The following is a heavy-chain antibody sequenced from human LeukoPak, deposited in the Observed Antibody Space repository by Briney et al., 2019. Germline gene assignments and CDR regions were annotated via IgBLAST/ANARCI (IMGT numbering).Heavy chain of an antibody. Sequence: NSSETLSLTCTVSGGSINSYYWSWIRQPPGKGLEWIGYIYYSGSTNYNPSLKSRVTISIDTSKNQFSLKLSSVTAADTAVYYCARHPSYYDRIDYWGQGTLVTVSS. CDR2: IYYSGST. J-gene: IGHJ4*02. CDR3: ARHPSYYDRIDY. D-gene: IGHD3-22*01. V-gene: IGHV4-59*08. CDR1: GGSINSYY.